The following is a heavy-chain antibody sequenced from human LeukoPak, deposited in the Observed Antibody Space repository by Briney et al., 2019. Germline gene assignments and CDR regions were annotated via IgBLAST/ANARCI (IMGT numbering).Heavy chain of an antibody. CDR3: ARDRIQLWSRRWFDP. D-gene: IGHD5-18*01. V-gene: IGHV4-34*01. Sequence: SETLSLTCAVYGGSLSGYYWSWIRQPPGKGLEWIGEINHSGSTNYNTSLKRRVTISVDTSKNQFSLKLSSVTAADTAVYYCARDRIQLWSRRWFDPWGQRTLVTVSS. CDR2: INHSGST. J-gene: IGHJ5*02. CDR1: GGSLSGYY.